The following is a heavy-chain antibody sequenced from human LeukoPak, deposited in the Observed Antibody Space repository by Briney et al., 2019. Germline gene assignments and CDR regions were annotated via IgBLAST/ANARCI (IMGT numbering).Heavy chain of an antibody. Sequence: PRGSPRLSRTAPGVCFCSYWIYWVRQAPGKGRGWGSRINSDGDRANYAESVKGRFFISRDNAKNTLYLQLNSLRAEDTAVYYCARVIWFGELLTSWYFDLWGRGTLVTVSS. CDR2: INSDGDRA. CDR3: ARVIWFGELLTSWYFDL. CDR1: GVCFCSYW. J-gene: IGHJ2*01. D-gene: IGHD3-10*01. V-gene: IGHV3-74*01.